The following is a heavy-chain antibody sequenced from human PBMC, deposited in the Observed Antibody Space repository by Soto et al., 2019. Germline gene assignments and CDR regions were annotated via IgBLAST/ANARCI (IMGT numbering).Heavy chain of an antibody. D-gene: IGHD3-22*01. CDR1: GYTFTTYA. Sequence: ASVKVSCKASGYTFTTYAMHWVRQAPGQRLEWMGWINAGNGNTKYSQKFQGRVTITRDTSASTAYMELSSLRSEDTAVYYCARGSGYYYWDDYWGQGTLVTVSS. CDR3: ARGSGYYYWDDY. CDR2: INAGNGNT. V-gene: IGHV1-3*01. J-gene: IGHJ4*02.